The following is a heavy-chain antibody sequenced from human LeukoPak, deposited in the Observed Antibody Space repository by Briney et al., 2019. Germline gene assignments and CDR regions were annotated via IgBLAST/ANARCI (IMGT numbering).Heavy chain of an antibody. D-gene: IGHD3-10*01. CDR3: ARVKRFGELWGAFDY. CDR1: GGSISSSSYY. J-gene: IGHJ4*02. Sequence: KPSETLSLTCTVSGGSISSSSYYWGWIRQPPGKGLEWIGSIYYSGSTYYNPSLKSRVTISVDTSKNQFSLKLSSVTAADTAVYYCARVKRFGELWGAFDYWGQGTLVTVSS. V-gene: IGHV4-39*07. CDR2: IYYSGST.